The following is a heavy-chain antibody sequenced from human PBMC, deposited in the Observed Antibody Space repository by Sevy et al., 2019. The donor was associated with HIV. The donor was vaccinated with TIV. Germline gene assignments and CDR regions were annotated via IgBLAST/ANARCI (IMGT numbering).Heavy chain of an antibody. CDR1: GFTFSYFS. CDR3: ALERLSSDVAEYFEN. Sequence: GGSLRLSCAASGFTFSYFSMHWVRQAPGKGLEWVATISYDGSNEHYADSVKGRFTISRDNSKNALYLQMNSLRAEDTAVYSCALERLSSDVAEYFENWGQGTLVTVSS. D-gene: IGHD1-1*01. J-gene: IGHJ1*01. CDR2: ISYDGSNE. V-gene: IGHV3-30-3*01.